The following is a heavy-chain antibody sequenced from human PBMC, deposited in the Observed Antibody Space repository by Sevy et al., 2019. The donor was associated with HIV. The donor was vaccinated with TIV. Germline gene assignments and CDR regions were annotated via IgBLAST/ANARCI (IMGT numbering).Heavy chain of an antibody. CDR1: GYTFTSYG. CDR2: ISAYNGNT. Sequence: ASVKVSCKASGYTFTSYGISWVRQAPGQGLEWMGWISAYNGNTNYAQKLQGRVTMTTDTSTSTAYMELRSLRSDDTAVYYCARSKGSSSWANWFDPRGQGTLVTVSS. D-gene: IGHD6-13*01. V-gene: IGHV1-18*04. CDR3: ARSKGSSSWANWFDP. J-gene: IGHJ5*02.